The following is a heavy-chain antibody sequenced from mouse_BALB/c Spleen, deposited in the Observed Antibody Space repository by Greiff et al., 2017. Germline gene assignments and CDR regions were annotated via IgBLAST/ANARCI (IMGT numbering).Heavy chain of an antibody. V-gene: IGHV1-4*02. Sequence: VQLQQSAAELARPGASVKMSCKASGYTFTSYTMHWVKQRPGQGLEWIGYINPSSGYTEYNQKFKDKTTLTADKSSSTAYMQLSSLTSEDSAVYYCARRDITTFDYWGQGTTLTVSS. CDR3: ARRDITTFDY. D-gene: IGHD1-1*01. J-gene: IGHJ2*01. CDR2: INPSSGYT. CDR1: GYTFTSYT.